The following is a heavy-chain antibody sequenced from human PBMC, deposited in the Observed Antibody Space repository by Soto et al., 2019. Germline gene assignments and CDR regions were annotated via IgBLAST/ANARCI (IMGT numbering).Heavy chain of an antibody. CDR2: IKRKTDGGTT. Sequence: PGGSLRLSCAASGFTFSNAWINWVRQAPGKGLEWVGRIKRKTDGGTTDFAAPVKGSFAISRDDSKNMVYLQMNSLKTEDTGLYYCPKDSYSTMIVVLFDYWGHGTLVTVSS. J-gene: IGHJ4*01. D-gene: IGHD3-22*01. V-gene: IGHV3-15*07. CDR3: PKDSYSTMIVVLFDY. CDR1: GFTFSNAW.